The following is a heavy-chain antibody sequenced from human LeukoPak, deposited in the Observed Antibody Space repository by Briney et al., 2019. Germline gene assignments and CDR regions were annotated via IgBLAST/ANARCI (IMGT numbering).Heavy chain of an antibody. CDR3: ARDDAPDYGDFELFGY. CDR2: INQDGSVK. V-gene: IGHV3-7*05. J-gene: IGHJ4*02. Sequence: GGSLRLSCAASGFTFSNFWMTWVRQAPGKGLEWVANINQDGSVKYYVDSVKGRFTISRDNAKNSFYLQMNSLGAEDTAVYFCARDDAPDYGDFELFGYWGQGTLVTVSS. D-gene: IGHD4-17*01. CDR1: GFTFSNFW.